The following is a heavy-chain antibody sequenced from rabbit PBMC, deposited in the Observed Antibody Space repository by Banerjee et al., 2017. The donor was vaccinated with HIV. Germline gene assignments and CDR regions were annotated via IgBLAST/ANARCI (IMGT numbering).Heavy chain of an antibody. J-gene: IGHJ4*01. CDR3: GRSSYAGYAGYGYGFNL. D-gene: IGHD7-1*01. CDR2: INSSSRNV. Sequence: QEQLVESGGDLVKPEGSLTITCTASGFSFSNKYVMCWVRQAPGKGLEWIGCINSSSRNVVYASWATGRFTISKTSSTTVALQMTSLTAADTATYFCGRSSYAGYAGYGYGFNLWGPGTLVTVS. CDR1: GFSFSNKYV. V-gene: IGHV1S45*01.